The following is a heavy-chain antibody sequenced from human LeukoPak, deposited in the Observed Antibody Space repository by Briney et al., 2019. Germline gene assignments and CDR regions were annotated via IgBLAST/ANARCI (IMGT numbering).Heavy chain of an antibody. CDR2: FSAYNGYT. J-gene: IGHJ4*02. CDR3: SRDYYYPAD. CDR1: GYTFTSYG. V-gene: IGHV1-18*01. Sequence: ASVKVSCKASGYTFTSYGISWVRQGPGQGLEWMGWFSAYNGYTNYAQKLQGRVTMTTDTFTRTDYQESRRLRSVSAAVYSCSRDYYYPADWGQGTLVTVSS. D-gene: IGHD3-22*01.